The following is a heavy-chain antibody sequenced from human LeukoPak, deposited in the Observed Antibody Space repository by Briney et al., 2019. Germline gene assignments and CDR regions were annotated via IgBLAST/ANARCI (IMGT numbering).Heavy chain of an antibody. CDR1: GGSFSGYY. V-gene: IGHV4-34*01. CDR3: ARYSSGWYSNYYFDY. CDR2: INHSGST. D-gene: IGHD6-19*01. Sequence: SETLSLTCAVYGGSFSGYYWSWIRQPPGKGLEWIGEINHSGSTNYNPSLKSRVTISVDTSKNQFSLKLSSVTAADTAVYYCARYSSGWYSNYYFDYWGQGTLLTVSS. J-gene: IGHJ4*02.